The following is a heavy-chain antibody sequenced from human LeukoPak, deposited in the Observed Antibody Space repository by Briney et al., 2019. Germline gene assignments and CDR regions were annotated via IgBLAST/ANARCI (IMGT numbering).Heavy chain of an antibody. CDR1: GYIFNHNW. Sequence: GESLKISCKGSGYIFNHNWLGWVRQMPGKGLEWMGIIYPGDSDTRYSPSFEGQVTISVDKSSSTAYLQWSSLKASDTAMYYCARQTRDGSGSRGYFFDFWGQGTLVTVSS. J-gene: IGHJ4*02. D-gene: IGHD3-10*01. CDR3: ARQTRDGSGSRGYFFDF. V-gene: IGHV5-51*01. CDR2: IYPGDSDT.